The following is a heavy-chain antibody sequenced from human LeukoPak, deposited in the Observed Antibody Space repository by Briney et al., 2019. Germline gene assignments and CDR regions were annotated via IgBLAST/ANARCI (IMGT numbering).Heavy chain of an antibody. V-gene: IGHV4-39*01. CDR3: ARIERITIFGAAKHNWIDP. J-gene: IGHJ5*02. CDR1: GGSISSSSYY. D-gene: IGHD3-3*01. CDR2: IYYSGST. Sequence: PSETLSLTCTVSGGSISSSSYYWGWIRQPPGKGLEWIGTIYYSGSTYYNPSLKSRVTISVDTSRNQFSLKLTSVTAAEMALYYCARIERITIFGAAKHNWIDPWGQGTLVTVSS.